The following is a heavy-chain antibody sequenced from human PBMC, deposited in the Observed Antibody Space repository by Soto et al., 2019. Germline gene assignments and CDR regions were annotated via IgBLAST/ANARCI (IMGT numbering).Heavy chain of an antibody. CDR3: AKDHEYQLLYVWDY. V-gene: IGHV3-23*01. J-gene: IGHJ4*02. Sequence: GGSLRLSCAASGFTFSSYAMSWVRQAPGKGLEWVSAISGSGGSTYYADSVKGRFTISRDNSKNTLYLQMNSLRAEDMAVYYCAKDHEYQLLYVWDYWGQGTLVTVSS. CDR1: GFTFSSYA. CDR2: ISGSGGST. D-gene: IGHD2-2*02.